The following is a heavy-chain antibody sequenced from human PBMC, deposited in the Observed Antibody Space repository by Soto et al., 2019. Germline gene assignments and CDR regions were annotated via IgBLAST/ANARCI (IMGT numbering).Heavy chain of an antibody. CDR2: VSHDGRNT. D-gene: IGHD6-19*01. Sequence: VQLVESGGGVVQPGRSLRLSCAASGFTFSDYAMHWVRQAPGKGLEWVAVVSHDGRNTHYADSVKGRFTISRDSSKNTVSLEMTSLRAEDTAVYYCSKVGRQWLVTSDFNYWGQGALVTVSS. V-gene: IGHV3-30*18. CDR1: GFTFSDYA. CDR3: SKVGRQWLVTSDFNY. J-gene: IGHJ4*02.